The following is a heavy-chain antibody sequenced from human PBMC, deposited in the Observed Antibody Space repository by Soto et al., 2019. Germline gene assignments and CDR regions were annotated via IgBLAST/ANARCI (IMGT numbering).Heavy chain of an antibody. CDR2: IWYDGSNK. J-gene: IGHJ3*02. CDR1: GFTFSSYG. V-gene: IGHV3-33*01. D-gene: IGHD6-13*01. Sequence: QVQLVESGGGVVQPGRSLRLSCAASGFTFSSYGMHWVRQAPGKGLEWVAVIWYDGSNKYYADYVKGRFTISRDNSKNKLYLQMSSLRAEDTAVYYCASAAAGTDAFDIWGQGTMVTVSS. CDR3: ASAAAGTDAFDI.